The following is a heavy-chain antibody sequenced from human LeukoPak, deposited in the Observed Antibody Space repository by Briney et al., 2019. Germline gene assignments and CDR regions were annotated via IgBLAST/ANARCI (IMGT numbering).Heavy chain of an antibody. CDR3: TTVDYGDYPAVYYYYGMDV. D-gene: IGHD4-17*01. CDR1: GFTFSSYA. V-gene: IGHV3-15*01. CDR2: IKSKTDGGTT. J-gene: IGHJ6*02. Sequence: GGSLRLSCAASGFTFSSYAMSWVRQAPGKGLEWVGRIKSKTDGGTTDYAAPVKGRFTISRDDSKNTLYLQMNSLKTEDTAVYYCTTVDYGDYPAVYYYYGMDVWGQGTTVTVSS.